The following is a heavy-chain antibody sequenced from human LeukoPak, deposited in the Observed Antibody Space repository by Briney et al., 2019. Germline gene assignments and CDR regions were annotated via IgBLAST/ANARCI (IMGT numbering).Heavy chain of an antibody. CDR3: AELGITMIGGV. V-gene: IGHV3-48*03. CDR2: ISSSGSTI. CDR1: GFTFSSYE. D-gene: IGHD3-10*02. Sequence: GGTLRLSCAASGFTFSSYEMNWVRQAPGKGLEWVSYISSSGSTIYYADSVKGRFTISRDNAKNSLYLQMNSLRAEDTAVYYCAELGITMIGGVWGKGSTVTISS. J-gene: IGHJ6*04.